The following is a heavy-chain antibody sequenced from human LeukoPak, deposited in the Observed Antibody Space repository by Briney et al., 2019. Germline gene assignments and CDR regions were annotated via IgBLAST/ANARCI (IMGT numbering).Heavy chain of an antibody. CDR3: AKVFLPYYYDSSGYYSFDY. CDR1: GFTFSSYA. V-gene: IGHV3-23*01. J-gene: IGHJ4*02. Sequence: GGSLRLSCAASGFTFSSYAMSWVRQAPGKGLEWVSAISGSGGSTYYADSVKGRFTISRDNSKNTLYLQMNSLRAEDTAVYYCAKVFLPYYYDSSGYYSFDYWGQGTLVTVSS. D-gene: IGHD3-22*01. CDR2: ISGSGGST.